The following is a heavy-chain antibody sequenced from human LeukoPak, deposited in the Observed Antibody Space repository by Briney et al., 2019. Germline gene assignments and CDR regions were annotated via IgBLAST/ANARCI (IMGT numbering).Heavy chain of an antibody. V-gene: IGHV3-7*01. CDR2: IKQDGSEK. CDR3: ARDDCSSTSCAYYYYYGMDV. D-gene: IGHD2-2*01. Sequence: GSLRLSCAASGFTFSSYWMSWVRQAPGKGLEWVANIKQDGSEKYYVDSVKGRFTISRDNAKNSLYLQMNSLRAEDTAVYYCARDDCSSTSCAYYYYYGMDVWGQRTTVTVSS. J-gene: IGHJ6*02. CDR1: GFTFSSYW.